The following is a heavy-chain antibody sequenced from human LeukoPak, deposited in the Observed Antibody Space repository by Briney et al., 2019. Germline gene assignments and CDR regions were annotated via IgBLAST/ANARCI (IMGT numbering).Heavy chain of an antibody. CDR3: ARPAGYSSSPDDY. CDR1: GFTFSDYY. Sequence: GSLRLSCAASGFTFSDYYMSWIRQAPGEGLEWVSYISSSGSTIYYADSVKGRFTISRDNAKNSLYLQMNSLRAEDTAVYYCARPAGYSSSPDDYWGQGTLVTVSS. D-gene: IGHD6-13*01. V-gene: IGHV3-11*01. J-gene: IGHJ4*02. CDR2: ISSSGSTI.